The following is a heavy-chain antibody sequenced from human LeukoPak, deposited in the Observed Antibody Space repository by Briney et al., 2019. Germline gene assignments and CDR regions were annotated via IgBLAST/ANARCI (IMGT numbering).Heavy chain of an antibody. CDR1: GFTFSGSA. CDR2: IRSNANNYAT. CDR3: SRVQAGRCSYFYMDV. D-gene: IGHD6-13*01. V-gene: IGHV3-73*01. J-gene: IGHJ6*03. Sequence: GGSLRLSCAASGFTFSGSAIHWVRQSSGKGLEWVGRIRSNANNYATTYGASVNGRFSISRDDSENTAYLHMNNLKTEDTAVYYCSRVQAGRCSYFYMDVWGKGTTVIVSS.